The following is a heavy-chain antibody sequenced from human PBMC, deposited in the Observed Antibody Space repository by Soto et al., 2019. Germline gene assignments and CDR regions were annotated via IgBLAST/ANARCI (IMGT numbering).Heavy chain of an antibody. J-gene: IGHJ4*02. D-gene: IGHD3-22*01. CDR1: GGSFSGYY. Sequence: SETLPLTCAVYGGSFSGYYWSWIRQPPGKGLEWIGEINHSGSTNYNPSLKSRVTISVDTSKNQFSLKLSSVTAADTAVYYCARPGRAPTYYYDSSGYFVYWGQGTLVTVSS. CDR2: INHSGST. CDR3: ARPGRAPTYYYDSSGYFVY. V-gene: IGHV4-34*01.